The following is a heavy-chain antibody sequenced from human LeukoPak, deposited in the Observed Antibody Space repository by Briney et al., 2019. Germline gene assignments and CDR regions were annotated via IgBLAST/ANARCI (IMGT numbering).Heavy chain of an antibody. J-gene: IGHJ4*02. Sequence: PSETLSLTCTVSGYLISSGYYWGWVRQPPGKGLEWIGSIYHSGSTYYNPSLKSRVTISVDTSKNQFSLKLSSVTAADTAVYYCARTGDYGSGSPYYFDYWGQGTLVAVSS. CDR2: IYHSGST. CDR1: GYLISSGYY. D-gene: IGHD3-10*01. V-gene: IGHV4-38-2*02. CDR3: ARTGDYGSGSPYYFDY.